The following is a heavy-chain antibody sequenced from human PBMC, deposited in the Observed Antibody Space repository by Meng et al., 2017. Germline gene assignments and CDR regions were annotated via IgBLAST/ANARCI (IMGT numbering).Heavy chain of an antibody. D-gene: IGHD6-19*01. Sequence: VQLVPSGAAVKKPGASVKVSCKASGYTFTTYAIHWVRQAPGQRLEWMGWINAGNSDTKYSQKLQGRVTITSDTSASTVYMEVSSLRCEDTGVYYCARAIAVSGTGRFDYWGQGTLVTVSS. CDR1: GYTFTTYA. CDR3: ARAIAVSGTGRFDY. V-gene: IGHV1-3*01. CDR2: INAGNSDT. J-gene: IGHJ4*02.